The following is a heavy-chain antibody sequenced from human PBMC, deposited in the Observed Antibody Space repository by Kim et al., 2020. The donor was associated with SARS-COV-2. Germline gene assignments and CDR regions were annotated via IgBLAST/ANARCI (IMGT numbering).Heavy chain of an antibody. V-gene: IGHV3-21*01. Sequence: GGSLRLSCAASGFTFSSYSMNWVRQAPGKGLEWVSSISSSSSYIYYADSVKGRFTISRDNAKNSLYLQMNSLRAEDTAVYYCARDLYCSSTSCHPAPYYYYGMDVWGQGTTVTVSS. CDR2: ISSSSSYI. CDR3: ARDLYCSSTSCHPAPYYYYGMDV. CDR1: GFTFSSYS. J-gene: IGHJ6*02. D-gene: IGHD2-2*01.